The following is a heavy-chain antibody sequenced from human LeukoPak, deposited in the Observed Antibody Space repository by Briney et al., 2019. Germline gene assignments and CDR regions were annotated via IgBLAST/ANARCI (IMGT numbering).Heavy chain of an antibody. Sequence: GGSLRLSCAASGFTFSDYYMSWIRQAPGKGLGWVSYISSSSSYTNYADSVKGRFTISRDNAKNSLYLQMNSLRAEDTAVYYCARTGGDYSTWAFDYWGQGTPVTVSS. D-gene: IGHD4-17*01. J-gene: IGHJ4*02. CDR1: GFTFSDYY. V-gene: IGHV3-11*06. CDR3: ARTGGDYSTWAFDY. CDR2: ISSSSSYT.